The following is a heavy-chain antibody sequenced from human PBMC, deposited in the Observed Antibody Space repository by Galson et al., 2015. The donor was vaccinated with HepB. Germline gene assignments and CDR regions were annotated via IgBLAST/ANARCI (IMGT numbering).Heavy chain of an antibody. D-gene: IGHD2-21*01. Sequence: SLRLSCAASGFTFSDYRRNWVRQAPGEGLEWISYISRSSKVIHYADSVRGRFTISRDNAKNSLYLQMDSLRDGDTAVYYCVRDGGDSYNWFDLWGQGTLVTVSS. V-gene: IGHV3-48*02. CDR2: ISRSSKVI. CDR3: VRDGGDSYNWFDL. J-gene: IGHJ5*02. CDR1: GFTFSDYR.